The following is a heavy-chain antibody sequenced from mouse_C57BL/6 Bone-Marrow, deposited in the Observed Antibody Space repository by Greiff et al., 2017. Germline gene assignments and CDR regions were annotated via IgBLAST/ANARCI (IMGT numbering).Heavy chain of an antibody. CDR2: IDPSDSYT. CDR3: ARDTTAYAMDY. J-gene: IGHJ4*01. D-gene: IGHD1-2*01. V-gene: IGHV1-69*01. CDR1: GYTFTSYW. Sequence: QVQLQQPGAELVMPGASVKLSCKASGYTFTSYWMHWVKQRPGQGLEWIGEIDPSDSYTNYNQKFKGKSTLTVDKSSSTAYMQLSSLTSEDSAVDDCARDTTAYAMDYWGQGTSVTVSA.